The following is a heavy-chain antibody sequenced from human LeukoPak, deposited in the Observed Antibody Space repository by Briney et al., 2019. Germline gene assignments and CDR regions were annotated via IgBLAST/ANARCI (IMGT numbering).Heavy chain of an antibody. J-gene: IGHJ4*02. CDR2: ISWNSGSI. Sequence: PGGTLRLSCAASGFTFDDYAMHWVRQAPGKGLEWVSGISWNSGSIGYADSVKGRFTISRDNAKSSLYLQMNSLRAEDTAVYYCARAAYSSSWLFDYWGQGTLVTVSS. D-gene: IGHD6-13*01. CDR3: ARAAYSSSWLFDY. CDR1: GFTFDDYA. V-gene: IGHV3-9*01.